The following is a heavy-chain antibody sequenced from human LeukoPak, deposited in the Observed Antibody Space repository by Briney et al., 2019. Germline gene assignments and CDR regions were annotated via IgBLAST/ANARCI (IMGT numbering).Heavy chain of an antibody. D-gene: IGHD2-15*01. J-gene: IGHJ2*01. CDR3: ARRREPLRSYWYFDL. CDR2: VYSSGST. Sequence: SETLSLTCSVSGVSVSGYFWTWIRQSPGKGLEWIGYVYSSGSTNYNPSLRSRVTISVDTSKNQFSLRLSSVTAADTAVYYCARRREPLRSYWYFDLWGRGTLVTVSS. CDR1: GVSVSGYF. V-gene: IGHV4-59*08.